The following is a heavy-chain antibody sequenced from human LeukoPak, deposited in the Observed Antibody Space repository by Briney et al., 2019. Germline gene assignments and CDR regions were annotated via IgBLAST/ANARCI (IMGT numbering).Heavy chain of an antibody. CDR1: GGSINSDNYY. D-gene: IGHD3-16*02. J-gene: IGHJ3*02. CDR2: IHYSGST. V-gene: IGHV4-30-4*02. Sequence: KPSETLSLTCTVSGGSINSDNYYWSWIRQPPGKGLEWIGYIHYSGSTYYNPSLKSRVTISMDTSKNQFSLKLNSVAAADTAVYYCAGGEERVGDYVWGSYRYIRRRAFDIWGQGTMVTVSS. CDR3: AGGEERVGDYVWGSYRYIRRRAFDI.